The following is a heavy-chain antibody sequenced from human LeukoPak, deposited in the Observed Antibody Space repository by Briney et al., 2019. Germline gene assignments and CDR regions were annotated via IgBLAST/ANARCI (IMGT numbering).Heavy chain of an antibody. V-gene: IGHV3-30-3*01. CDR2: ISYDGSNK. J-gene: IGHJ6*02. CDR1: GFTFSSYA. Sequence: GGSLRLSCAPSGFTFSSYAMHWVRQAPGKGLEWVAVISYDGSNKYYADSVKGRFTISRDNSKNTLYLQMNSLRAEDTAVYYCARDLASRDGYTARLHNYYGMDVWGQGTTVTVSS. D-gene: IGHD5-24*01. CDR3: ARDLASRDGYTARLHNYYGMDV.